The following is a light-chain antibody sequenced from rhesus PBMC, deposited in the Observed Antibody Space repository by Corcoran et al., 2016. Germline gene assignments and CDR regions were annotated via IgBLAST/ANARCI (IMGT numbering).Light chain of an antibody. CDR2: DAS. V-gene: IGKV1-33*02. Sequence: DIQMTQSPSSLSASVGDRVTITCRASQDITNDVAWYQQKPGTTPEVLIYDASSLQSGTPSRFSGSGSGTVFTLTINLLQSEDLATYYCQPYYNTPWSFGQGTKVEIK. J-gene: IGKJ1*01. CDR1: QDITND. CDR3: QPYYNTPWS.